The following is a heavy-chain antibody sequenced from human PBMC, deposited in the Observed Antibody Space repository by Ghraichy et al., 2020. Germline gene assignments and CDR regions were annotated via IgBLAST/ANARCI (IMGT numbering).Heavy chain of an antibody. CDR2: IFYSGST. CDR3: ARHGRGTARTLVDY. D-gene: IGHD2-8*02. J-gene: IGHJ4*02. V-gene: IGHV4-59*08. Sequence: SETLSLTCTVSGGSISSYYWSWIRQPPGKGLEWIGYIFYSGSTNYNPSLKSRVTISVDTSRNQFSLKLSSVTAADTAVYYCARHGRGTARTLVDYWGQGTLVTVSS. CDR1: GGSISSYY.